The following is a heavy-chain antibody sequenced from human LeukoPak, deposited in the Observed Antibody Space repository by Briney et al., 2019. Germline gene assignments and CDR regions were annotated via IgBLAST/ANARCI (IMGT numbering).Heavy chain of an antibody. CDR1: GGSFSGYY. D-gene: IGHD5-18*01. CDR2: INPSGST. Sequence: SETLSLTCAVYGGSFSGYYWSWFRQPPGRGLEWIGEINPSGSTNYNPSLKSRVTISVDTSKNQLSLKLNSVTAADTTVYYCARGGYSYGWLYWGQGTPVTVSS. CDR3: ARGGYSYGWLY. V-gene: IGHV4-34*01. J-gene: IGHJ4*02.